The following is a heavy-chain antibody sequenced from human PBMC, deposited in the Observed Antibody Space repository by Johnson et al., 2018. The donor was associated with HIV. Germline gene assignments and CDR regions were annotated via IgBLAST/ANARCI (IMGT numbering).Heavy chain of an antibody. CDR2: ISGSGGST. D-gene: IGHD1-26*01. CDR1: GFTFHDYG. J-gene: IGHJ3*02. Sequence: EKLVESGGGVVRPGGSLRLSCAASGFTFHDYGMTWVRQAPGKGLEWVSGISGSGGSTYYADSVQGRFTISRDNSKNTLYLQMNSLRAEDTAVYYCAKGRWEATTYDDAFDIWGQGTMVTVSS. CDR3: AKGRWEATTYDDAFDI. V-gene: IGHV3-23*04.